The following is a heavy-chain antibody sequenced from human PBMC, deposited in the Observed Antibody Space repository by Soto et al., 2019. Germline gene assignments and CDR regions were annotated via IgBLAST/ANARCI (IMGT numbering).Heavy chain of an antibody. D-gene: IGHD1-7*01. CDR1: GGSISSGDYY. Sequence: SETLSLTCTVSGGSISSGDYYWSWIRQPPGKGLEWIGYIYYSGSTYYNPSLKSRVTISVDASKNQFSLKLSSVTAADTAVYYCARVPAVGITGTYYFDYWGQGTLVTVSS. J-gene: IGHJ4*01. CDR3: ARVPAVGITGTYYFDY. CDR2: IYYSGST. V-gene: IGHV4-30-4*01.